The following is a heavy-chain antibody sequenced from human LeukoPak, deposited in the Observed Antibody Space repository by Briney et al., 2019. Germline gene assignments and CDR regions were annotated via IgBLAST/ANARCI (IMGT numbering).Heavy chain of an antibody. CDR1: GYIFISHD. CDR3: ARMITFGEDLDY. V-gene: IGHV1-8*03. D-gene: IGHD3-16*01. Sequence: GASVKVSCKASGYIFISHDINWVRLATGQGPEWMGWMSPYSGKTDYAQKFQGRVTITADESTSTAYMELSSLRSEDTAVYYCARMITFGEDLDYWGQGTLVTVSS. J-gene: IGHJ4*02. CDR2: MSPYSGKT.